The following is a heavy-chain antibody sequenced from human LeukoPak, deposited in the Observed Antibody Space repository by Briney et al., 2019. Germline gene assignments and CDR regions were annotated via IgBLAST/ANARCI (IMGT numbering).Heavy chain of an antibody. V-gene: IGHV4-39*01. Sequence: SETLSLTCTVFGGSISSSSYYWGWIRQPPGKGLAWIGSIYYGGCTTYNPSLKGRVTISEDTSNNQFSLKLSSVTAADTAVYYCARLRDIDYNYGYFDYWGQGTLVTVSS. J-gene: IGHJ4*02. CDR3: ARLRDIDYNYGYFDY. D-gene: IGHD5-18*01. CDR1: GGSISSSSYY. CDR2: IYYGGCT.